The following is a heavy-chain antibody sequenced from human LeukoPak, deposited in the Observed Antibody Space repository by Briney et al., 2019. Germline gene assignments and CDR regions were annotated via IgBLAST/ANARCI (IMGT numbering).Heavy chain of an antibody. CDR2: ISSSSSTI. CDR3: ARDLTGGSSSYYYYYYYMDV. D-gene: IGHD6-13*01. CDR1: GFTFSSYS. Sequence: PGGSLRLSCAASGFTFSSYSMNWVRQAPGKGLEWASYISSSSSTIYYADSVKGRFTISRDNAKNSLYLQMNSLRAEDTAVYYCARDLTGGSSSYYYYYYYMDVWGKGTTVTVSS. J-gene: IGHJ6*03. V-gene: IGHV3-48*01.